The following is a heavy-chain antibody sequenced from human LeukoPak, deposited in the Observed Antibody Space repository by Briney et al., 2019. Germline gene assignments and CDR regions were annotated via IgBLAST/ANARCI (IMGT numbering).Heavy chain of an antibody. CDR1: EFTFSSYA. CDR3: ARDSAAGGQLWLTY. Sequence: GGSLRLSCAASEFTFSSYAMHWVRQAPGKGLEWVAVIWYDGSDKYYADSVKGRFTISRVNSRSTLHLQMNSLRAEDTAVYYCARDSAAGGQLWLTYWGQGTLVTVSS. V-gene: IGHV3-33*01. D-gene: IGHD5-18*01. J-gene: IGHJ4*02. CDR2: IWYDGSDK.